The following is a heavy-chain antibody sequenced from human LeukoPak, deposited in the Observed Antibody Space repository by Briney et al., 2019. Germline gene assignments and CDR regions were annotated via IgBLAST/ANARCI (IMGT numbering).Heavy chain of an antibody. D-gene: IGHD2-15*01. CDR1: GYSFTSYW. CDR3: AGREVGAAAFDY. J-gene: IGHJ4*02. CDR2: IYPGASDT. V-gene: IGHV5-51*01. Sequence: GESLKISCKCSGYSFTSYWIGWVRPMPGKGLEWVGIIYPGASDTRYSPSFQGQVTIYADKSISTAYLQWSSLKASDTAMYDCAGREVGAAAFDYWGGGTLVTVSS.